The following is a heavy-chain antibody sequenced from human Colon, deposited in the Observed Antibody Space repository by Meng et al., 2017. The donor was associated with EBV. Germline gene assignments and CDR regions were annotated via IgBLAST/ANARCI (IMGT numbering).Heavy chain of an antibody. V-gene: IGHV4-4*02. D-gene: IGHD2-21*02. CDR2: IYHSGST. CDR3: ARVGAYCGGDCYHPR. J-gene: IGHJ4*02. CDR1: GGSLSRRNW. Sequence: VPLQYSGQGLVEPSGTLSLTCAVSGGSLSRRNWWSWGRQPPWKGLEWIGDIYHSGSTNYNPSLKSRVTISVDESKNQFSLRLSSVTAADTAVYYCARVGAYCGGDCYHPRWGQGTLVTVSS.